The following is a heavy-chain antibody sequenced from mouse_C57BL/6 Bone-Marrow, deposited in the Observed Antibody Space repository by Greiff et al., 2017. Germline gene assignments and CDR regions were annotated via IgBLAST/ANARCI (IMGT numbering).Heavy chain of an antibody. V-gene: IGHV5-12*01. CDR3: ARGGTTVVGDY. D-gene: IGHD1-1*01. CDR2: ISNGGGST. CDR1: GFTFSDYY. Sequence: EVQGVESGGGLVQPGGSLKLSCAASGFTFSDYYMYWVRQTPEKRLEWVAYISNGGGSTYYPDTVKGRFTISRDNAKNTLYLQMSRLKSEDTAMYYCARGGTTVVGDYWGQGTTLTVSS. J-gene: IGHJ2*01.